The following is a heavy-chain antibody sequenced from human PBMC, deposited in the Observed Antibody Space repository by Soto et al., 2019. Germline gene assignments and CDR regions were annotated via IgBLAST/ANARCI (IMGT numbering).Heavy chain of an antibody. CDR3: ARVPLGGSGINWFHP. V-gene: IGHV1-18*01. D-gene: IGHD1-26*01. Sequence: QPQLVQSGPDVKKPGASVHVSCKASGFTFTSYGITWVRQAPGQGLEWMGWISADDGHTNFAQKFQGRISMAPDTSTSTAYMELTSLTSDDTAVYYCARVPLGGSGINWFHPWGQGTLVTVSA. CDR2: ISADDGHT. J-gene: IGHJ5*02. CDR1: GFTFTSYG.